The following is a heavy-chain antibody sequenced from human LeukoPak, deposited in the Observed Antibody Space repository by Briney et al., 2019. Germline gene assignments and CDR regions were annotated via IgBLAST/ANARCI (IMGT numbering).Heavy chain of an antibody. D-gene: IGHD3-22*01. CDR3: AGSSAYYPDAFEI. CDR1: GFTVNRNY. J-gene: IGHJ3*02. V-gene: IGHV3-53*01. CDR2: IYSGGVT. Sequence: PGGSLRLSRAASGFTVNRNYMSWVRQAPGKGLEWVSVIYSGGVTYYADSVKGRFTISRDNSKNTLYLQMNSLRADDTAVYYCAGSSAYYPDAFEIWGQGTMVSVSS.